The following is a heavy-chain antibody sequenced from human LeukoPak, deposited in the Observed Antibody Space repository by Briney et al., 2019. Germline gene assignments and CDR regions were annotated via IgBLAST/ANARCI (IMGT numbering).Heavy chain of an antibody. Sequence: GGSLRLSCAASGFTFSDYYMSWIRQAPGKGLEWVSYISSSGSTIYYADSVKGRFTISRDSAKNSLYLQMNSLRAEDTAVYYCARASMVRGVIYYFDYWGQGTLVTVSS. J-gene: IGHJ4*02. CDR2: ISSSGSTI. CDR3: ARASMVRGVIYYFDY. CDR1: GFTFSDYY. V-gene: IGHV3-11*01. D-gene: IGHD3-10*01.